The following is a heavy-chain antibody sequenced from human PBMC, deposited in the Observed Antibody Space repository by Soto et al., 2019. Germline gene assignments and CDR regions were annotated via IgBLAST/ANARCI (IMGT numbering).Heavy chain of an antibody. D-gene: IGHD4-17*01. Sequence: ASVKVSCKASGYTFTRSGISWVRQAPGQGLEWMGWVDPNGGGSNSAQKFQGSVTMTWDTSITTAYLDLTRLTTNDTATYFCATWVDYGDFAGFDFWGQGTLVTVSS. CDR2: VDPNGGGS. CDR3: ATWVDYGDFAGFDF. V-gene: IGHV1-2*04. CDR1: GYTFTRSG. J-gene: IGHJ4*02.